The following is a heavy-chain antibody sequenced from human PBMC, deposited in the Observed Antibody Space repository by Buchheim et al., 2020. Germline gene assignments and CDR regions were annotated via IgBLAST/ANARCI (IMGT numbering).Heavy chain of an antibody. V-gene: IGHV3-23*01. CDR2: ISGSGGSP. CDR3: AKDSTVTTQKREGYFDY. Sequence: EVQLLESGGGLVQPGGSLRLSCAASGFTFSSYAMSWVRQAPGKGLEWVSTISGSGGSPYHADSVKGRFTISRDNSKNTLYLQMNSLRAEDTAVYYCAKDSTVTTQKREGYFDYWGQGTL. J-gene: IGHJ4*02. CDR1: GFTFSSYA. D-gene: IGHD4-17*01.